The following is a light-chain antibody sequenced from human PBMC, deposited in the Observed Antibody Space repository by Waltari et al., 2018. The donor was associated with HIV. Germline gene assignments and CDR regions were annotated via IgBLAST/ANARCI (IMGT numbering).Light chain of an antibody. CDR2: EVS. J-gene: IGLJ3*02. V-gene: IGLV2-14*01. CDR1: NSAIGSYDL. Sequence: QSALTQPASVSGSRGQSITISCTGANSAIGSYDLVSWYQPHPGDAPKLIIYEVSCRPAGVSDRFSGSKSINAASLTISGLQADDEADYYCCSYTSAATWVFGGGTKVTVL. CDR3: CSYTSAATWV.